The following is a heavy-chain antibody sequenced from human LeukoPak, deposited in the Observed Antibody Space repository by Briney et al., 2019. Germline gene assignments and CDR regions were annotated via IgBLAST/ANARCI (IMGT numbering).Heavy chain of an antibody. CDR1: GFTFSSHW. Sequence: GGSLRLSCAASGFTFSSHWMHWVRQAPGKGLVWVSRIIGDGSSTSYADSVKGRFTISRDNAKNTLYLQTNSLRAEDTAVYYCARGSRSPSGTYHYYFDYWGQGTLVTVSS. V-gene: IGHV3-74*01. D-gene: IGHD1-26*01. CDR3: ARGSRSPSGTYHYYFDY. J-gene: IGHJ4*02. CDR2: IIGDGSST.